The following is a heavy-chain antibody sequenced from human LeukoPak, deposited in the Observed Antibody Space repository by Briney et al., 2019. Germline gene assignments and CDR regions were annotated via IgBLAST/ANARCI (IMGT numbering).Heavy chain of an antibody. D-gene: IGHD3-10*01. CDR3: ARSHPLHASGSFYNVDGLDV. CDR2: IHTSGTA. CDR1: GGSFSGYY. J-gene: IGHJ3*01. V-gene: IGHV4-59*10. Sequence: SETLSLTCAVYGGSFSGYYWSWIRQPPGKGLEWIGRIHTSGTANYNPSLNSRVTMSVDTSKSHFSLKLTSVTAADTALYYCARSHPLHASGSFYNVDGLDVWGLGTMVTVSS.